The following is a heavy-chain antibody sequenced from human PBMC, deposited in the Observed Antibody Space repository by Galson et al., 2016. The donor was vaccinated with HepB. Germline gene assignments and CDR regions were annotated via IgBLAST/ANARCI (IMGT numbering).Heavy chain of an antibody. V-gene: IGHV4-31*03. CDR2: IYYSGST. Sequence: TLSPTCTVSGDSIRSGCYYWSWIRQHPGKGLEWIGYIYYSGSTFYNPSLKSRITISVDTSKNQFSLKLSFVTAADTAVYYCARFPRRISSFDYWGQGTLVTVSS. J-gene: IGHJ4*02. CDR1: GDSIRSGCYY. D-gene: IGHD2-15*01. CDR3: ARFPRRISSFDY.